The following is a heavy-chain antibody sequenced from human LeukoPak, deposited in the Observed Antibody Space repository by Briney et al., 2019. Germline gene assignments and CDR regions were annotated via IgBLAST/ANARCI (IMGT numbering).Heavy chain of an antibody. V-gene: IGHV1-69*05. D-gene: IGHD1-26*01. J-gene: IGHJ5*02. Sequence: ASVKVSCKASGGTFSSYTINWVRQAPGQGLEWMGGIIPLFGTANYAQKFQGRVTMTRDMSTTTDYMELSSLRTEDTAVYYCARDNSVGDVAWWFDPWGQGTLVTVSS. CDR1: GGTFSSYT. CDR2: IIPLFGTA. CDR3: ARDNSVGDVAWWFDP.